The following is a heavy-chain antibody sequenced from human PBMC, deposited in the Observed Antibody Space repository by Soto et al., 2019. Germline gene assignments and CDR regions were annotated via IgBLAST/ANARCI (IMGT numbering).Heavy chain of an antibody. D-gene: IGHD3-16*01. CDR3: GGRVVP. CDR1: GGSISSGGYY. CDR2: IYYSGTT. V-gene: IGHV4-31*10. Sequence: QVQLQESGPGLVKPSQTLSLTCTVSGGSISSGGYYWSWIRQHPGKGLEWIGYIYYSGTTYYNPSPKGPVTLSIGHSKDPFPLEPGSLAGAGPAGDFRGGRVVPWGPGTLVTVSS. J-gene: IGHJ5*01.